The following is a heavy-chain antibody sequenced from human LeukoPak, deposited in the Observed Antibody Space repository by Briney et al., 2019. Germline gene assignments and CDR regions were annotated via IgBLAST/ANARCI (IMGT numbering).Heavy chain of an antibody. CDR3: ARDLGRDGYEIFDY. D-gene: IGHD5-24*01. Sequence: GGSLRLSCAASGFTVSSNYMSWVRQAPGKGLEWVSVIYSGGSTYYADSVKGRFTISRDNSKNTLYLQMNSLRAEDTAVYYCARDLGRDGYEIFDYWGQGTLVTVSS. CDR2: IYSGGST. CDR1: GFTVSSNY. V-gene: IGHV3-66*02. J-gene: IGHJ4*02.